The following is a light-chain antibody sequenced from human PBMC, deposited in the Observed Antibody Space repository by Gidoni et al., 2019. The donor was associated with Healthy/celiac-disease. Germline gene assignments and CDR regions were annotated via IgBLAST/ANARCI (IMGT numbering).Light chain of an antibody. V-gene: IGKV1-5*01. CDR3: QQYNSYQYT. J-gene: IGKJ2*01. CDR2: DAS. CDR1: QRISSW. Sequence: DIQMTQSPSTLSASVGDRVTITCRASQRISSWLAWYQQQPGKAPKRLIYDASSLESGVPSRFSGSGSGTECTLTSSSLQPDDFATYYCQQYNSYQYTFGQGTKLEIK.